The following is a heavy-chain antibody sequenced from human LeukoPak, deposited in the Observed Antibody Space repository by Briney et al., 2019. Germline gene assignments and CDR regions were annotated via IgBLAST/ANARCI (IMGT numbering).Heavy chain of an antibody. V-gene: IGHV3-11*01. D-gene: IGHD6-6*01. CDR2: ISSSTTST. Sequence: GGSLRLSCAASGFSFSDYYMAWIRQAPGKGLEWVAFISSSTTSTYHADSVKGRFTVSRDNAKNSLSLQMSSLRVEDTGVYYCASNMAANYHYFYGIDVWGQGTTVTVSS. CDR3: ASNMAANYHYFYGIDV. J-gene: IGHJ6*02. CDR1: GFSFSDYY.